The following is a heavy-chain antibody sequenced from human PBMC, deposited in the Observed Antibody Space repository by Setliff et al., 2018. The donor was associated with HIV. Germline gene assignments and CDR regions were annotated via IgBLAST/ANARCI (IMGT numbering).Heavy chain of an antibody. Sequence: SETLSLTCTFSTGSISRYYWNWFRQPPGKGLEWIGYIYYSGSTNYNPSLKSRVTISLDTSKNQFSLNLSSVTAADTAVYYCARANSIKGYSYGPDAFDIWGQGTMVTVSS. CDR3: ARANSIKGYSYGPDAFDI. CDR1: TGSISRYY. V-gene: IGHV4-59*01. D-gene: IGHD5-18*01. J-gene: IGHJ3*02. CDR2: IYYSGST.